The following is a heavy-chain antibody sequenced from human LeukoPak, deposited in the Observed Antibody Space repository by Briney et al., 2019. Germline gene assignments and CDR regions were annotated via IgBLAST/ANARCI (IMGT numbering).Heavy chain of an antibody. Sequence: GGSLRLSCAASGFTFSSYAMSWVRQAPGKGLEWVSAISGSGGSTYYADSVKGRFTISRDNSKNTLYLQMNSLRAEDTAVYYCAKDHSVRRAVDPFDYWGQGTLVTVSS. CDR2: ISGSGGST. V-gene: IGHV3-23*01. D-gene: IGHD6-19*01. CDR1: GFTFSSYA. J-gene: IGHJ4*02. CDR3: AKDHSVRRAVDPFDY.